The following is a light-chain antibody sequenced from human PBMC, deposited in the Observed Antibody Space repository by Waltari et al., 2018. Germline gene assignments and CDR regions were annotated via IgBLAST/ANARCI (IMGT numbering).Light chain of an antibody. Sequence: DIQMTQSPSSLSASVGDRVTITCRASQSISIYLNWYQQTPGKAPKLLISAASSLQSGVPSRFSGSGSGTTFTLTISSLQPEDFAAYYCQQSYSTPQTFGQGTKVELK. CDR3: QQSYSTPQT. V-gene: IGKV1-39*01. CDR1: QSISIY. CDR2: AAS. J-gene: IGKJ1*01.